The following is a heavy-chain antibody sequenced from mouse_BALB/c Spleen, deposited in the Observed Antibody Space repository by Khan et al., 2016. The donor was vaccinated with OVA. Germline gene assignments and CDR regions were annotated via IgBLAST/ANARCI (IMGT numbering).Heavy chain of an antibody. D-gene: IGHD2-1*01. CDR2: IFPGTDTT. Sequence: VQLQESGAELVKPGASVKLSCKTSGYTFTSYWIQWVKQRPGQGLGWIGQIFPGTDTTYYNENFKGKATLTVDTSSNTAYMQFSSLTSEDSAVXFCSRGYFGNYELAYWGQGTLVTVSP. CDR1: GYTFTSYW. J-gene: IGHJ3*01. CDR3: SRGYFGNYELAY. V-gene: IGHV1S132*01.